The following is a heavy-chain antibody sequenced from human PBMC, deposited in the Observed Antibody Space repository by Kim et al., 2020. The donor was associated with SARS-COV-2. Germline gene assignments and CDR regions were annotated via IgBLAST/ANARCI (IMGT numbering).Heavy chain of an antibody. CDR2: SST. J-gene: IGHJ5*02. CDR3: ARDRSGSDDL. D-gene: IGHD5-12*01. Sequence: SSTNYADHVRSRSTISRDNAKSTLYRQMSSLGAGDTAVYYCARDRSGSDDLWGQGTLVTVSS. V-gene: IGHV3-74*01.